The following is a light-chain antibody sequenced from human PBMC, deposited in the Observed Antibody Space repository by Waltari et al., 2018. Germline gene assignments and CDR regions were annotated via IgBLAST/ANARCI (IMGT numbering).Light chain of an antibody. CDR2: HAS. V-gene: IGKV3-20*01. J-gene: IGKJ1*01. CDR3: QHYESLPVT. CDR1: ESISKY. Sequence: EIVLTQSPGTLSLSSGERATLSCRASESISKYLAWYQQKPGQATRLLIYHASSRATGIPDRFSGGGSGTDFSITISILEPEDFAVYYCQHYESLPVTFGQGTKVEIK.